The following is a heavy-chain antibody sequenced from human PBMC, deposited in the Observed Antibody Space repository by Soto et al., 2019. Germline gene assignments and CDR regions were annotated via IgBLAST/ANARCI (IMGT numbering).Heavy chain of an antibody. CDR1: GDSISSYNW. V-gene: IGHV4-4*02. D-gene: IGHD3-16*02. J-gene: IGHJ3*01. CDR2: IFHSGST. Sequence: QVQLQESGPGLVKPSETLSLTCAVSGDSISSYNWWSWVRQPPGKGLEWIGEIFHSGSTNYDPSLESRVTISIDKSKNQFSLKLTSVTAADTAVYYCVRGGNYHLTDVWGQGTMVTVSS. CDR3: VRGGNYHLTDV.